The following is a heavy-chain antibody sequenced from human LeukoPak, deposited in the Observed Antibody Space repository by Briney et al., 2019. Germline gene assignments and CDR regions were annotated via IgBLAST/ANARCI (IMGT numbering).Heavy chain of an antibody. CDR1: GGSISTYY. J-gene: IGHJ4*02. CDR3: AREGGSYRWLDY. Sequence: PSETLSVTCTVSGGSISTYYWTWIRQPAGKGLEWIGRIYNSGNTNYNPSLKSRVTMSVDTSKNQFSLKLNSVTAADTAVYYCAREGGSYRWLDYWGQGTLVTVSS. V-gene: IGHV4-4*07. CDR2: IYNSGNT. D-gene: IGHD1-26*01.